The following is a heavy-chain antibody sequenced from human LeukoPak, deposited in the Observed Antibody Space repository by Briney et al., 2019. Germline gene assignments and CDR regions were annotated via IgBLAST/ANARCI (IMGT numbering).Heavy chain of an antibody. V-gene: IGHV1-2*02. CDR1: GYTFNGYY. CDR3: ARGGVADTDTNWFDP. Sequence: ASVKVSCKASGYTFNGYYMHWVRQAPGQGLEWMGWINPNSGGTNYAQKFQGRVTMTRDTSISTAYMELGRLTSDDTAVYYCARGGVADTDTNWFDPWGQGTLVTVSS. CDR2: INPNSGGT. J-gene: IGHJ5*02. D-gene: IGHD2-15*01.